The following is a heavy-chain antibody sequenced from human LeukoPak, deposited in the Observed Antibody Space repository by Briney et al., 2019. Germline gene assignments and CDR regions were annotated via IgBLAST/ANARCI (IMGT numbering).Heavy chain of an antibody. Sequence: SETLSLTCTVSGGSISSYYWSWIRQPPGKGLEWIGYIYYSGSTNYNPSLKSRVTISVDTSKNQFSLKLSSVTAADTAVYYCARFNSGSYSHFDYWGQGTLVTVSS. V-gene: IGHV4-59*08. CDR1: GGSISSYY. CDR3: ARFNSGSYSHFDY. J-gene: IGHJ4*02. D-gene: IGHD1-26*01. CDR2: IYYSGST.